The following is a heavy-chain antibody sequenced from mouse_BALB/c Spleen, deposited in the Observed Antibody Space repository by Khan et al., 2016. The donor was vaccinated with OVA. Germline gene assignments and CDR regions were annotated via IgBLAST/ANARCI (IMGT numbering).Heavy chain of an antibody. J-gene: IGHJ2*01. D-gene: IGHD1-1*01. CDR1: GFTFSNYA. Sequence: EVELVESGGGLVKPGGSLKLSCAASGFTFSNYAMSCVRQTPEKRLAWVASISSGGDTYYPDSVKGRYTFSRDDARNILYLQMSSLRSDDTAMYYCARGDYYVSNYLYYVGQGTTLTVS. CDR2: ISSGGDT. CDR3: ARGDYYVSNYLYY. V-gene: IGHV5-6-5*01.